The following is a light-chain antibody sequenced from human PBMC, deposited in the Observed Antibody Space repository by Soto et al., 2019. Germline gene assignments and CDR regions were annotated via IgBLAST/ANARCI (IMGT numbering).Light chain of an antibody. J-gene: IGKJ2*01. CDR2: LGS. CDR3: MDGLQLPHI. Sequence: DIVMTQSPLSLPVTPGEPASISCRSSQSLLHSNGYTFLDWYLQKPGQSPQLLIYLGSNRASGVPDTCSGSGSGTDFTLKISGVEAEDVCVYYCMDGLQLPHIFGQGTKLEIK. V-gene: IGKV2-28*01. CDR1: QSLLHSNGYTF.